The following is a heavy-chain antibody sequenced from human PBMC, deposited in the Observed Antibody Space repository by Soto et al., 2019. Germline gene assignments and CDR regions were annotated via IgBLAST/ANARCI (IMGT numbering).Heavy chain of an antibody. D-gene: IGHD3-22*01. Sequence: PGGSLRLSCAASGFTFSGYWMHWVRQAPGKGLLWVSRIYSDGSRTSYADSVKGRFTISRDNAKNTLYLQMNSLRAEDTAVYYCARTMDYYDSRLRVFDVWGQGTMVTV. V-gene: IGHV3-74*01. CDR2: IYSDGSRT. CDR3: ARTMDYYDSRLRVFDV. CDR1: GFTFSGYW. J-gene: IGHJ3*01.